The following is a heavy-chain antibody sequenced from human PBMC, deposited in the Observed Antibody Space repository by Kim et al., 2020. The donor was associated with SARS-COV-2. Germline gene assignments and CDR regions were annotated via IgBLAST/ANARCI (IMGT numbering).Heavy chain of an antibody. CDR3: ARGEDIAVAGTGEYFQH. V-gene: IGHV4-59*01. Sequence: SETLSLTCTVSGGSISSYYWSWIRQPPGKGLEWIGYIYYSGSTNYNPSLKSRVTISVDTSKNQFSLKLSSVTAADTAVYYCARGEDIAVAGTGEYFQHWGQGTLVTVSS. CDR1: GGSISSYY. CDR2: IYYSGST. J-gene: IGHJ1*01. D-gene: IGHD6-19*01.